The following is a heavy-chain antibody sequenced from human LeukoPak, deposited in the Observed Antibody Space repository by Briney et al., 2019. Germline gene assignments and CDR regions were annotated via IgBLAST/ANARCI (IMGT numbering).Heavy chain of an antibody. V-gene: IGHV4-38-2*02. Sequence: SETPSLTCAVSGYSISSGYYWGWIRQPPGKGLEWIGSIYHTGSTYYNPSLKSRVTISVDTSKNQFSLNLSSVTAADTAVYYCARDAGTVTTPFDYWGQGTLVTVSS. J-gene: IGHJ4*02. CDR3: ARDAGTVTTPFDY. CDR2: IYHTGST. D-gene: IGHD4-17*01. CDR1: GYSISSGYY.